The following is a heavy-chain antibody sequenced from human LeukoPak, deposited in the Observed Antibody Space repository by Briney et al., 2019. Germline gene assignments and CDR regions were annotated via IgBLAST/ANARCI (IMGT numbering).Heavy chain of an antibody. Sequence: QPGGSLRLSCAASGFTFSSYAMSWVREAPGKGLEWVSAISGSGGTTYYADSVKGRFTISKDNSKNTLYLQMNSLRAEDTAVYYCAKDLASHYYGSGSYSFYYMDFWGKGTTVTVSS. D-gene: IGHD3-10*01. J-gene: IGHJ6*03. V-gene: IGHV3-23*01. CDR2: ISGSGGTT. CDR1: GFTFSSYA. CDR3: AKDLASHYYGSGSYSFYYMDF.